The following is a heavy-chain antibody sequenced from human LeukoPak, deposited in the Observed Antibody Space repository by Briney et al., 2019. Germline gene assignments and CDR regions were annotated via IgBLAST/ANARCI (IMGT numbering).Heavy chain of an antibody. D-gene: IGHD5-18*01. V-gene: IGHV1-2*02. Sequence: ASVKVSCKASGYTFTGYYMHWVRQAPGQGLEWMGWINPNSGGTNYAQKFQGRVTVTADESTSTAYMELSSLRSEDTAVYYCARGKDMVTSCYYYMDVWGKGTTVTVSS. CDR1: GYTFTGYY. CDR3: ARGKDMVTSCYYYMDV. CDR2: INPNSGGT. J-gene: IGHJ6*03.